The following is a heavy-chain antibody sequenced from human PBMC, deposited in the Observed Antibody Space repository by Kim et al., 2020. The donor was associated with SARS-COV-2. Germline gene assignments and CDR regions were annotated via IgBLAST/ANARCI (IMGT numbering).Heavy chain of an antibody. CDR1: GFTFKNSA. CDR2: IIGSGHGT. CDR3: AKNFHLTSVTFLWYFVL. V-gene: IGHV3-23*01. J-gene: IGHJ2*01. Sequence: GGSLRLSCVGSGFTFKNSAMSWVRQPPGKGLEWVSTIIGSGHGTYYLSSVRGRFIVSRDNSKNTLYLQMDNLRADDTAIYYCAKNFHLTSVTFLWYFVLWGRG. D-gene: IGHD2-2*01.